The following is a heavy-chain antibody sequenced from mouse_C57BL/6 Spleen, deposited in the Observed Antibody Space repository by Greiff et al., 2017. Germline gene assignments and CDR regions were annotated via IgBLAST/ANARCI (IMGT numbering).Heavy chain of an antibody. CDR1: GYTFTDYE. Sequence: QVQLQQSGAELVRPGASVTLSCKASGYTFTDYEMHWVKQTPVHGLEWIGAIDPETGGTAYNQKFKGKAILTADKSSSTAYMELRSLTSEDSAVYYCTRCYSNYAWFAYWGQGTLVTVSA. CDR3: TRCYSNYAWFAY. CDR2: IDPETGGT. J-gene: IGHJ3*01. V-gene: IGHV1-15*01. D-gene: IGHD2-5*01.